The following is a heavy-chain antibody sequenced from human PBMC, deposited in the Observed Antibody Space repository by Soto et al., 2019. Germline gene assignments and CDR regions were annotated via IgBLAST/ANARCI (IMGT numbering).Heavy chain of an antibody. CDR2: ISAYNGNT. D-gene: IGHD3-10*01. V-gene: IGHV1-18*01. J-gene: IGHJ4*02. CDR1: GYTFTSYG. CDR3: ARDAPPFGY. Sequence: QVQLVQSGAEVKKPGASVKVSCKASGYTFTSYGISWVRQAPGQGLEWMGWISAYNGNTNYPQKLQGSVTMTTDTSSLTAYMELRSVRSDYTAVYYCARDAPPFGYWGQGTLVTVSS.